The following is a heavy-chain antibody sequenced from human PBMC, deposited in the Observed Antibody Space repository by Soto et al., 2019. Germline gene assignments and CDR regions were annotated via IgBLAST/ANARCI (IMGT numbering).Heavy chain of an antibody. CDR3: ARGGIVGAPTWGTGLDY. V-gene: IGHV1-2*04. J-gene: IGHJ4*02. D-gene: IGHD1-26*01. Sequence: QVPLVQSGAEVKKPGASVKVSCKASGYTFTGYYMHWVRQAPGQGLEWMGWINPNSGGTNYAQKFQGWVTMTRDTSISTAYMELSRLRSDDTAVYYCARGGIVGAPTWGTGLDYWGQGTLVTVSS. CDR2: INPNSGGT. CDR1: GYTFTGYY.